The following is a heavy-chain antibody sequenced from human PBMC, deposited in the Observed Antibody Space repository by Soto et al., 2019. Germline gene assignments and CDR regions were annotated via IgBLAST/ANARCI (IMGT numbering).Heavy chain of an antibody. CDR2: IYYSGST. Sequence: QLQLQESGPGLVKPSETLSLTCTVSGGSISSSSYYWGWIRQPPGKGLEWIGSIYYSGSTYYNPSLKSRVTRSVDTSKNQFSLKLSSVPAADTAVYYCRTYYYDSSGYYYFDYWGQGTLVTVSS. J-gene: IGHJ4*02. D-gene: IGHD3-22*01. CDR3: RTYYYDSSGYYYFDY. CDR1: GGSISSSSYY. V-gene: IGHV4-39*01.